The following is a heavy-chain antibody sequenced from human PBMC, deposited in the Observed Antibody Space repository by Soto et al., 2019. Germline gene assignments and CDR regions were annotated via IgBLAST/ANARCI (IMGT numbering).Heavy chain of an antibody. V-gene: IGHV4-34*01. CDR3: ARADSGSYYNRFRPLDY. Sequence: PSATLSLTCSVDGGSFSCYYWIWIRQPPGKGLEWIGEINHSGSTNYNPSLKSRVTISVDTSKNQFSLKLSSVTAADTAVYYCARADSGSYYNRFRPLDYWGQGTLVTVSS. J-gene: IGHJ4*02. CDR1: GGSFSCYY. D-gene: IGHD3-10*01. CDR2: INHSGST.